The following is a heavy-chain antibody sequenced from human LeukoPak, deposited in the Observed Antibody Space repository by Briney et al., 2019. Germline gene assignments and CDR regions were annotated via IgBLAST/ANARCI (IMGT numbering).Heavy chain of an antibody. Sequence: GASVKVSCKASGYTFTSYYMHWVRQAPGQGLEWMGIINPSGGSTSYAQKFQGRVTMTTDTSTSTAYMELRSLRSDDTAVYYCARDGFHKKGYCSGGSCYQWYFDLWGRGTLVTVSS. J-gene: IGHJ2*01. V-gene: IGHV1-46*01. CDR3: ARDGFHKKGYCSGGSCYQWYFDL. CDR2: INPSGGST. D-gene: IGHD2-15*01. CDR1: GYTFTSYY.